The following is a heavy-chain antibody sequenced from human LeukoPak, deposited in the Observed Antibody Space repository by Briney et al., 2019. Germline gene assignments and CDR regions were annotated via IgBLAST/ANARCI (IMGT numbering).Heavy chain of an antibody. CDR2: IYYSGST. CDR3: ARAGIVVVPAAMPGEIDY. Sequence: SSETLSLTCTVSGGSISSYYWSWIRQPPGKGLERIGYIYYSGSTNYNPSLKSRVTISVDTSKNQFSLKLSSVTAADTAVYYCARAGIVVVPAAMPGEIDYWGQGTLVTVSS. CDR1: GGSISSYY. V-gene: IGHV4-59*01. D-gene: IGHD2-2*01. J-gene: IGHJ4*02.